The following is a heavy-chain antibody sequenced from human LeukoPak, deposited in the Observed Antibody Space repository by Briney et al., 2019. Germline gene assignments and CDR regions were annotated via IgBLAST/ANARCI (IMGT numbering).Heavy chain of an antibody. CDR1: GGTFISYA. D-gene: IGHD4-17*01. CDR2: IIPILGIA. Sequence: ASVKVSCKASGGTFISYAISWVRQAPGQGLEWMGRIIPILGIANYAQKFQGRVTITADKSTSTAYMELSSLRSEDTAVYYCARDDYGDYGGFDYWGQGTLVTVSS. V-gene: IGHV1-69*04. J-gene: IGHJ4*02. CDR3: ARDDYGDYGGFDY.